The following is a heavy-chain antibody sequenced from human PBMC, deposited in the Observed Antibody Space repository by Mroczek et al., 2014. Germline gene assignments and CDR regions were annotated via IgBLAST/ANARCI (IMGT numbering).Heavy chain of an antibody. CDR2: ISYDGSYK. Sequence: VQLVQSGGGVVQPGRSLRLSCAASGFTFSSYGMHWVREAPGKGLEWVAVISYDGSYKYYADSVKGRFTISRDNSKNTLYLQMNSLRAEDTAIYYCAALGYCRSTSCYLMSPASPAFDIWGQGTMVTVSS. CDR3: AALGYCRSTSCYLMSPASPAFDI. CDR1: GFTFSSYG. D-gene: IGHD2-2*01. V-gene: IGHV3-30*03. J-gene: IGHJ3*02.